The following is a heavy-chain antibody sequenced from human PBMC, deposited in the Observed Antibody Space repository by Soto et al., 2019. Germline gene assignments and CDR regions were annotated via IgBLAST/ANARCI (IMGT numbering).Heavy chain of an antibody. J-gene: IGHJ6*02. V-gene: IGHV5-51*01. CDR3: ARPGYGGYFGSYYYYGMDV. CDR2: IYPPDSET. CDR1: EDRFSSYW. Sequence: PGESLKISCKGSEDRFSSYWIAWVRQLPGKGLEWMGIIYPPDSETKYSPSFEGQVTISVDRSINTAYLPWSGLKASDTAIYYCARPGYGGYFGSYYYYGMDVWGQGNTVTVS. D-gene: IGHD2-21*02.